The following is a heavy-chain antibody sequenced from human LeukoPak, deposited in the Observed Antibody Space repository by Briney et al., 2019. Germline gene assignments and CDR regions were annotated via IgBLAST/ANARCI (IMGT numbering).Heavy chain of an antibody. CDR2: IKQDGSEK. CDR3: ARDLGYCSGGSCYYYYGMDV. Sequence: GGSLRLSCAASGFTFSSYWMSWVRQAPGKGLEGGANIKQDGSEKYYVDSVKGRFTISRDNAKNSLYLQMNSLRAEDTAVYYCARDLGYCSGGSCYYYYGMDVWGQGTTVTVSS. D-gene: IGHD2-15*01. V-gene: IGHV3-7*01. CDR1: GFTFSSYW. J-gene: IGHJ6*02.